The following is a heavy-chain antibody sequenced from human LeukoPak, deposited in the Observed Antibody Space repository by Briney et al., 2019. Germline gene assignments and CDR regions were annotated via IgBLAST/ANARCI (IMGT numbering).Heavy chain of an antibody. V-gene: IGHV1-69*04. CDR3: ARDPSYCSVGSCYSDY. CDR1: GGTFSSYT. D-gene: IGHD2-15*01. Sequence: SVKVSCKASGGTFSSYTISWVRHAPGRGREWVGRILPILGIANYAQKLQGRVTITTDKSTSTAYMELSSLRSEDTAVYYCARDPSYCSVGSCYSDYWGQGTLVTVSS. CDR2: ILPILGIA. J-gene: IGHJ4*02.